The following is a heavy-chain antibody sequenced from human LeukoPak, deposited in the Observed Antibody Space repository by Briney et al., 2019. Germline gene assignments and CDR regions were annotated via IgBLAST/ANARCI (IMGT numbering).Heavy chain of an antibody. J-gene: IGHJ4*02. CDR2: TYYRSKWYN. V-gene: IGHV6-1*01. D-gene: IGHD3-22*01. Sequence: SQTLSLTFGLSGDSVPSNSAVWNWLRQSPSRGLEWLGRTYYRSKWYNDYAVSVKSRIIINPDTSKNPFSLQLNSVTPEDTAVYYCARGDYYDSSGYYSNFDYWGQGTLVTVSS. CDR3: ARGDYYDSSGYYSNFDY. CDR1: GDSVPSNSAV.